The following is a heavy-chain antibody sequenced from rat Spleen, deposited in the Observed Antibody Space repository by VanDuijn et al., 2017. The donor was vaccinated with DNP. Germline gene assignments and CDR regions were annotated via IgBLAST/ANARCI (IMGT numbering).Heavy chain of an antibody. CDR2: ISYDGSST. J-gene: IGHJ4*01. D-gene: IGHD1-7*01. CDR1: GFTFSDYN. Sequence: EVQLVESGGGLVQPGRSLKLSCAASGFTFSDYNMAWVRQAPKKGLEWVATISYDGSSTYYRDSVKGRFTISRDNAKSTLYLQMDSLRSEDTATYYCAKALHTTGTAMDAWGQGTSVTVSS. V-gene: IGHV5-7*01. CDR3: AKALHTTGTAMDA.